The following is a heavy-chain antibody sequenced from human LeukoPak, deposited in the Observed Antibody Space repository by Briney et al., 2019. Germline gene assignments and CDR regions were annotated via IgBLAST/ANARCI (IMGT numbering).Heavy chain of an antibody. CDR2: IKQDGSEK. V-gene: IGHV3-7*01. CDR3: ARAYSGSSNWFDP. J-gene: IGHJ5*02. CDR1: GFTFSSYW. D-gene: IGHD1-26*01. Sequence: GGSLRLSCAASGFTFSSYWMSWVRQAPGKGLEWVANIKQDGSEKYYVDSVKGRFTISRDNAKNTLYLQMNSLTAEDTAVYYCARAYSGSSNWFDPWGQGTLVTVSS.